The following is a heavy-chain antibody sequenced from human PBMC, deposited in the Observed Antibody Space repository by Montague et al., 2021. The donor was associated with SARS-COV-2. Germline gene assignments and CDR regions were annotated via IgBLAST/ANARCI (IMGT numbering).Heavy chain of an antibody. V-gene: IGHV3-30*04. CDR3: ARDAIEYYYYYYYMDV. CDR1: GFTFSSYA. CDR2: ISYYGSNK. J-gene: IGHJ6*03. Sequence: SLRLSCAASGFTFSSYAMHWVRQAPGKGLEWVAVISYYGSNKYYADSVKGRFNISRDNSKNTLYLQMNSLRAEDTAVYYCARDAIEYYYYYYYMDVWGKGTTVTVSS.